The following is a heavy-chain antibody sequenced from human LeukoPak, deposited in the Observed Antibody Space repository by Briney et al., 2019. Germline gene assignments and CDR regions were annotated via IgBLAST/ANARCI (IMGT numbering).Heavy chain of an antibody. D-gene: IGHD4-17*01. V-gene: IGHV3-23*01. J-gene: IGHJ4*02. CDR2: ISGSGGTT. CDR3: AKDLPDYGDYIEGY. Sequence: PGGSLRLSCAASGFTFSRFAMSWVRQAPGKGLEWVSTISGSGGTTNYADSVKGRFTFSRDNSKNTLYLQMNSLRAEHTAIYYCAKDLPDYGDYIEGYWGQGTLVTVSS. CDR1: GFTFSRFA.